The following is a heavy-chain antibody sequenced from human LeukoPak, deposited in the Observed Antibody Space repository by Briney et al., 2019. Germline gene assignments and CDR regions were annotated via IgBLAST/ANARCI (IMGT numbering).Heavy chain of an antibody. J-gene: IGHJ4*02. CDR1: GFTFSSYG. CDR3: AKGGGYGGNYPDY. D-gene: IGHD4-23*01. V-gene: IGHV3-30*18. Sequence: PGGSLRLSCAASGFTFSSYGMHWVRQAPGKGLEWVAVISYDGSNKYYADSVKGRFTISRDNSKNTLYLQTNSLRAEDTAVYYCAKGGGYGGNYPDYWGQGTLVTVSS. CDR2: ISYDGSNK.